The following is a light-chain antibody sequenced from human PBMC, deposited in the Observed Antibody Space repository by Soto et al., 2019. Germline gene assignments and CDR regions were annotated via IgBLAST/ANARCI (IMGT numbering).Light chain of an antibody. V-gene: IGKV3-20*01. CDR2: GAP. J-gene: IGKJ4*01. CDR3: QQYRTS. Sequence: EIVLTQSPGTLSLSPGERATLSCRASQSVSSSYLAWYQQKPGQAPRQLLYGAPSRATGIPDRFSRSGSGTDFTLTITRLEPEDFAVYDCQQYRTSFGGGTGVEIK. CDR1: QSVSSSY.